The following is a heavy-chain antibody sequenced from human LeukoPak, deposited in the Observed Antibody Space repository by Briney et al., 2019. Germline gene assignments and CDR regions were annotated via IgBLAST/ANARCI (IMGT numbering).Heavy chain of an antibody. CDR2: IYSGGST. Sequence: PGGSLRLSCAASGFSVSNNYMSWVRQAPGKGLEWVSVIYSGGSTFYADSVKGRFTISRDNSKNTLYLQMNSLRAEDTAVYYCAKMVHTEQWLVPFDYWGQGTLVTVSS. D-gene: IGHD6-19*01. CDR3: AKMVHTEQWLVPFDY. CDR1: GFSVSNNY. J-gene: IGHJ4*02. V-gene: IGHV3-66*01.